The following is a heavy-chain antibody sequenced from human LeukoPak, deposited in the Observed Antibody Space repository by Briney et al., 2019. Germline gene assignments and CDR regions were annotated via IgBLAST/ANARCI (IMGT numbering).Heavy chain of an antibody. Sequence: PGGSLRLSCAGSGFNLNSYAMHWVRQAPGKGLEWVAVIRHDEANSFYADSVQGRFTISRNTSKKLLYLQMNSLRVEDTAVYYCAKEYTPSSPLGELDSWGQGTLVTVSS. D-gene: IGHD6-6*01. CDR3: AKEYTPSSPLGELDS. V-gene: IGHV3-30*02. CDR2: IRHDEANS. CDR1: GFNLNSYA. J-gene: IGHJ4*02.